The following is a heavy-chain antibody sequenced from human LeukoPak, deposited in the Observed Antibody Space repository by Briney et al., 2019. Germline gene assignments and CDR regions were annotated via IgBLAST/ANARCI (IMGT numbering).Heavy chain of an antibody. J-gene: IGHJ4*02. CDR2: IYTSGST. CDR3: ARMTHGSGFDY. Sequence: SETLSLTCTVSGGSISSGSYYWSWIRKPAGKGLEWIGRIYTSGSTNYNPSLKSRVTISIDTSKNQFSLKLTSVTAADTAVYYCARMTHGSGFDYWGQGSLVTVSS. CDR1: GGSISSGSYY. V-gene: IGHV4-61*02. D-gene: IGHD5-24*01.